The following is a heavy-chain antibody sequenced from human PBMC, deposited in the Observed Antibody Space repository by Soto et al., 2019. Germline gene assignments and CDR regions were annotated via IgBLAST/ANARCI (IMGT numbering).Heavy chain of an antibody. V-gene: IGHV3-30*14. CDR3: ARGLSGGLDC. D-gene: IGHD1-26*01. CDR2: ISYDGSNN. Sequence: QEQTVESGGGVVQPGRSLRVSCAASGFSFSNYDMHWVRQAPGKGLEWVASISYDGSNNYYADSVKGRFTISRDNSKKNMYLQMNSLRPEDTAVYYCARGLSGGLDCWGQGTPVTVSS. J-gene: IGHJ4*02. CDR1: GFSFSNYD.